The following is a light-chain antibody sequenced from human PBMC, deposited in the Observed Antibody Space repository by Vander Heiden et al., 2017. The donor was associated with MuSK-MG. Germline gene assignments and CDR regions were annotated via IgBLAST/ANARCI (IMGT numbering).Light chain of an antibody. Sequence: DIQMTQSPSSLSAFAGDRITITCRASQNIDGHLNWYQQQPGKAPKLLVYAAARLQNGVSSRVSGSGSGTDFSLTISGLQPGDFATYYCQQSHTTPYSFGQGTKV. CDR1: QNIDGH. CDR3: QQSHTTPYS. CDR2: AAA. V-gene: IGKV1-39*01. J-gene: IGKJ2*03.